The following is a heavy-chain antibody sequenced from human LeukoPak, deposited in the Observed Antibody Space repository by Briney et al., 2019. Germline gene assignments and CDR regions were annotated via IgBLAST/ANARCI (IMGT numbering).Heavy chain of an antibody. J-gene: IGHJ3*01. D-gene: IGHD3-10*01. V-gene: IGHV3-48*03. CDR2: ISSSGSTT. CDR1: GFTSSTYG. CDR3: ARGLVGGSGTAFDV. Sequence: GSLRLSCGASGFTSSTYGLNWLRQAPGKGLEWVSYISSSGSTTYYADSVKGRFTISRDNAKNSLYLQMNSLRAEDTAVYYCARGLVGGSGTAFDVWGQGTTVTVSS.